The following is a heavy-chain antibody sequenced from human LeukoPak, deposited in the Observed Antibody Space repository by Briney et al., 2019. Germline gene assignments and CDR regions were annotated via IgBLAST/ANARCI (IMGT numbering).Heavy chain of an antibody. CDR2: ISSSSSYI. V-gene: IGHV3-21*01. Sequence: NPGGSLRLSCAASGFTFSSYSMNWVRQAPGKGLEWVSSISSSSSYIYYADSVKGRFTISRDNAKNSLYLQMNSLRAEDTAVYYCARGYSSSWHHYYYYMDVWGKGTTVTVSS. CDR3: ARGYSSSWHHYYYYMDV. CDR1: GFTFSSYS. J-gene: IGHJ6*03. D-gene: IGHD6-13*01.